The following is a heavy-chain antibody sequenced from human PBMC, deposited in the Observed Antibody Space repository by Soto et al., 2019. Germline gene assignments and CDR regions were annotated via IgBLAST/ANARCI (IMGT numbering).Heavy chain of an antibody. V-gene: IGHV1-69*13. D-gene: IGHD3-22*01. CDR3: AREVTRYYDSSGYSDY. J-gene: IGHJ4*02. Sequence: APVKLTSKAPRVTFSGDAVSWGRQAPGQGLEWMGGIIPIFGTANYAQKFQGRVTITADESTSTAYMELSSLRSEDTAVYYCAREVTRYYDSSGYSDYWGQGTLVTLSS. CDR2: IIPIFGTA. CDR1: RVTFSGDA.